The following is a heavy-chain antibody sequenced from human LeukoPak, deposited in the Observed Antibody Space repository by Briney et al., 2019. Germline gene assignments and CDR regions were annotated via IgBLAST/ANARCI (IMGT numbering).Heavy chain of an antibody. CDR1: GFTFTSSA. V-gene: IGHV1-58*02. CDR3: AKTGAGYYYMDV. Sequence: GASVKVSCKASGFTFTSSAMQWVRQARGQRLEWIGWIVVGSGNTNYAQKFQERVTITRDMSTSTAYMELSSLRSEDTAVYYCAKTGAGYYYMDVWGKGTTVTVSS. CDR2: IVVGSGNT. D-gene: IGHD7-27*01. J-gene: IGHJ6*03.